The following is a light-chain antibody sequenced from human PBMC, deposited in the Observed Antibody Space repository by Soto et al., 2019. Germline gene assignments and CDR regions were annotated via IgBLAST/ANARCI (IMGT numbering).Light chain of an antibody. CDR3: SAWDNSLNGYV. Sequence: QSVLTQPPSVSGAPGQRVTISCIGSSSNIGSGYDVHWYQQFPRTAPKLLISGDSNRPSGVPDRFSGSKSGTSASLAISGLQSEDEADYYCSAWDNSLNGYVFGPGTKLTVL. V-gene: IGLV1-40*01. J-gene: IGLJ1*01. CDR2: GDS. CDR1: SSNIGSGYD.